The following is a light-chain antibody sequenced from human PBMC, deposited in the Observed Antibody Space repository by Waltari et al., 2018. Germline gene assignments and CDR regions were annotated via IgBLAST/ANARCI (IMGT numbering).Light chain of an antibody. CDR2: WSS. Sequence: IVMTQSPDSLSVSLGARDTINCQSRLSVLKRSNNKIYLAWYQQKAGKPPKLLIYWSSIRESGVPDRFSGSGSGTDFTLTITSLQAEDVAVYYCQQYYSAPLTFGGGTKVEIK. J-gene: IGKJ4*01. CDR3: QQYYSAPLT. V-gene: IGKV4-1*01. CDR1: LSVLKRSNNKIY.